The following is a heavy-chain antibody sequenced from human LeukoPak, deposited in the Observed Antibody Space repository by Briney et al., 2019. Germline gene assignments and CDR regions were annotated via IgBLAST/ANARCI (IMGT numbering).Heavy chain of an antibody. D-gene: IGHD2-2*01. V-gene: IGHV1-18*01. Sequence: AAVKVTCKASGYTFTSYGISCVRQAPGQVLGWMGWISAYNGNTNYAQKLQSRVTMTPDTSTSTASMELRSLRSADTAVYYCARGVVVPAAILRDYYYYYMDVWGTGTPVTVSS. J-gene: IGHJ6*03. CDR2: ISAYNGNT. CDR3: ARGVVVPAAILRDYYYYYMDV. CDR1: GYTFTSYG.